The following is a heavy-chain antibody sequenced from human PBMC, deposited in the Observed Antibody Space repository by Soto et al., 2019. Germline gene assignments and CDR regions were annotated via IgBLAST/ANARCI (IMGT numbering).Heavy chain of an antibody. CDR1: GHSFTSYG. CDR2: ISGFNGKT. CDR3: ARACESRCYGMDV. V-gene: IGHV1-18*01. Sequence: QVQLVQSGAEVKKPGASVKVSCKASGHSFTSYGISWVRQAPGQGLEWMGWISGFNGKTDYAQRVQDRVTMTTDTSTRTAYMELRSLRSDDTAVYYCARACESRCYGMDVWGQGTTVTVSS. J-gene: IGHJ6*02. D-gene: IGHD2-8*01.